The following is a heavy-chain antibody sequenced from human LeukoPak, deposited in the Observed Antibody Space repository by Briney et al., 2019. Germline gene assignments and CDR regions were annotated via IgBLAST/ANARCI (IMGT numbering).Heavy chain of an antibody. CDR1: EFTFNNYD. V-gene: IGHV3-48*01. Sequence: GGSLRLSCAASEFTFNNYDMSWVRQAPGKGLEWVSYISGGSSTGYYADSEKGRFTISRDNAKNSLYLQMNSLRAEDTAVYFCTTDLYYDSSGYLLQAEGGDPWGQGTLVTVSS. CDR2: ISGGSSTG. D-gene: IGHD3-22*01. CDR3: TTDLYYDSSGYLLQAEGGDP. J-gene: IGHJ5*02.